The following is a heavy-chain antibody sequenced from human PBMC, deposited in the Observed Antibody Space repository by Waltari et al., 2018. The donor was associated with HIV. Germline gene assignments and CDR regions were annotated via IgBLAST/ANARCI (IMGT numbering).Heavy chain of an antibody. D-gene: IGHD2-2*03. CDR3: ASPGLDSINC. Sequence: VRLVESGGGLAQPGGSLRLSCSASGLTFMMSWMHWVRPAPGKGPVWVSRINSDGSETTYADAVKGRVTISRDNAKNMLYLQMSSRRGEDTAIYYCASPGLDSINCWGQGTLVTVSS. CDR1: GLTFMMSW. J-gene: IGHJ4*02. CDR2: INSDGSET. V-gene: IGHV3-74*01.